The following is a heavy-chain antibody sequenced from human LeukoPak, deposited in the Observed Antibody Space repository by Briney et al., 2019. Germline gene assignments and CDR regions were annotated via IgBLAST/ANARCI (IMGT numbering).Heavy chain of an antibody. J-gene: IGHJ4*02. V-gene: IGHV4-34*01. CDR3: AGYSYGYVDY. D-gene: IGHD5-18*01. CDR2: INHSGST. CDR1: GGSFSGYY. Sequence: SETLSLTCAVYGGSFSGYYWRWIRPPPGKGLAWIGEINHSGSTNYNPSLKSRVTISVDTSKNQFSLKLSSVTAADTAVYYCAGYSYGYVDYWGQGTLVTVSS.